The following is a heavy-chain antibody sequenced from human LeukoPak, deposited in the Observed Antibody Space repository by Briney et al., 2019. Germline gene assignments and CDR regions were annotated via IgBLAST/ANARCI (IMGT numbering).Heavy chain of an antibody. CDR1: GGTFSSYA. D-gene: IGHD3-22*01. V-gene: IGHV1-69*05. Sequence: SVKVSCKASGGTFSSYAISWVRQAPGQGLEWMGGIIPIFGTANYAQKFQGRVTITTDESTSTAYMELSSLRSEDTAVYYCASNRHYYDSSGYFFWGQGTLVTVPS. CDR2: IIPIFGTA. CDR3: ASNRHYYDSSGYFF. J-gene: IGHJ4*02.